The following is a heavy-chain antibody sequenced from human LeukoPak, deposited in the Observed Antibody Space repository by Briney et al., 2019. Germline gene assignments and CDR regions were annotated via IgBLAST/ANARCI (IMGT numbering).Heavy chain of an antibody. D-gene: IGHD3-10*01. V-gene: IGHV1-18*01. CDR3: ARVYGSGSYGFRWFDP. Sequence: GASVKVSCKASGYTFTSYGISWVRQAPGQGLEWMGWSSAYNGNTNYAQKLQGRVTMTTDTSTSTAYMELRSLRSDDTAVYYCARVYGSGSYGFRWFDPWGQGTLVTVSS. CDR2: SSAYNGNT. J-gene: IGHJ5*02. CDR1: GYTFTSYG.